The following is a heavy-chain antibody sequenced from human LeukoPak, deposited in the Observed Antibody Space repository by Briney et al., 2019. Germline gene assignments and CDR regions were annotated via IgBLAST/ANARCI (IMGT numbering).Heavy chain of an antibody. CDR3: ATVSDAVLWFGELPNYYYGMDV. D-gene: IGHD3-10*01. Sequence: GASVKVSCKVSGYTLTELSMHCVRQAPGKGLEWMGGFDPEDGETIYAQKFQGRVTMTEDTSTDTAYMELSSLRSEDTAVYYCATVSDAVLWFGELPNYYYGMDVWGQGTTVTVSS. V-gene: IGHV1-24*01. CDR1: GYTLTELS. J-gene: IGHJ6*02. CDR2: FDPEDGET.